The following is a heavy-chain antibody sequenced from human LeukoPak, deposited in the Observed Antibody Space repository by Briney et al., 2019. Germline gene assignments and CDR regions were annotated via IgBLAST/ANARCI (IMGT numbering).Heavy chain of an antibody. CDR3: STEGYYLDNTDYSYWAGVRY. CDR1: GFIFNNVW. V-gene: IGHV3-15*01. CDR2: IKSKTDDCTT. J-gene: IGHJ4*02. D-gene: IGHD3-22*01. Sequence: PGGSLRLSCAASGFIFNNVWMGWVRQAPGKGLEWVGRIKSKTDDCTTDYAAPVKGRFTISRDDSKNTLFLQMNSLKTEDTAVYYCSTEGYYLDNTDYSYWAGVRYWGQGTLVTVSS.